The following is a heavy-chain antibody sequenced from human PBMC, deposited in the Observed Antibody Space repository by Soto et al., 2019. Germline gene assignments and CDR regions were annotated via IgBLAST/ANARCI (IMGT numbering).Heavy chain of an antibody. Sequence: QVQLVESGGGVVQPGRSLRLSCAASGFTFSSYAMHWVRQAPGKGLEWVAVISYDGSNKYYADSVKGRFTISRDNSKNTLYLQMNSLRAEDTAVYYWARDKVGPWGQGTLVTVSS. CDR1: GFTFSSYA. V-gene: IGHV3-30-3*01. CDR3: ARDKVGP. J-gene: IGHJ5*02. CDR2: ISYDGSNK. D-gene: IGHD3-16*01.